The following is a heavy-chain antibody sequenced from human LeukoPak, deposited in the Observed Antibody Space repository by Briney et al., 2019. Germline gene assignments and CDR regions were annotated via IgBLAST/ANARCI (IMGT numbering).Heavy chain of an antibody. D-gene: IGHD1-26*01. J-gene: IGHJ4*02. CDR1: GLTFSSYG. Sequence: GGSLRLSCAASGLTFSSYGMHWVRQAPGKGLEWVAFIRYDGSNKYYADSVKGRFTISRDNSKNTLYLQMNSLRAEDTAVYYCANFPEYSGSYPEADYWGQGTLVTVSS. CDR2: IRYDGSNK. V-gene: IGHV3-30*02. CDR3: ANFPEYSGSYPEADY.